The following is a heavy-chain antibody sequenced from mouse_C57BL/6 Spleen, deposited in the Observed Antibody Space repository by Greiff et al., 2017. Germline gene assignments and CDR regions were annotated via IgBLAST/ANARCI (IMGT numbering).Heavy chain of an antibody. CDR1: GFTFSSYG. V-gene: IGHV5-6*01. Sequence: EVKLVESGGDLVKPGGSLKLSCAASGFTFSSYGMSWVRQTPDKRLEWVATISSGGSYTYYPDSVKGRFTISRDNAKNTLYLQMSSLKSEDTAMYYCARQGYYGSSYDYFDYWGQGTTLTVSS. J-gene: IGHJ2*01. CDR2: ISSGGSYT. D-gene: IGHD1-1*01. CDR3: ARQGYYGSSYDYFDY.